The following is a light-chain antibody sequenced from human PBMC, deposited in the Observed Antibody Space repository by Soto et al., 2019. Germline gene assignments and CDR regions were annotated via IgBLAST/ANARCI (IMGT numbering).Light chain of an antibody. J-gene: IGKJ1*01. CDR3: QQYNNYPRT. CDR1: QNVGDR. Sequence: DIQMTQSPSSVSASVGDSLTITCRASQNVGDRLAWYQQKLGKAPQLLIYDASTLESGVPSRFSGSGSGTEFTLTISSLQPDDFATYYCQQYNNYPRTFGQGTKVDIK. V-gene: IGKV1-5*01. CDR2: DAS.